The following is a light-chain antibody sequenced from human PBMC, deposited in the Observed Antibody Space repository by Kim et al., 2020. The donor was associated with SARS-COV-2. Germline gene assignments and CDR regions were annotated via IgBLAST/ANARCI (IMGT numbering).Light chain of an antibody. J-gene: IGKJ2*02. Sequence: LPPGDRATLACRASQSVSSSYLAWYQHKRGQAPRLLIYGAFSRATGTPDRFSGSGSATDFTLTISRLEPEDFALYYCQQYGTSPSTFGQGTKLEI. CDR3: QQYGTSPST. V-gene: IGKV3-20*01. CDR2: GAF. CDR1: QSVSSSY.